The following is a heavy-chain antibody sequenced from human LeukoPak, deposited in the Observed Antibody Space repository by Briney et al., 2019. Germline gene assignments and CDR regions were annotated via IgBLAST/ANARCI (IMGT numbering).Heavy chain of an antibody. V-gene: IGHV3-23*01. CDR3: AELGITMIGGV. CDR1: GFIFSSYA. D-gene: IGHD3-10*02. Sequence: PGGSLRLSCAASGFIFSSYAMSWVRQAQGKGLEWVSAISRSGENTYYADSVKGRFTISRDNAKNSLYLQMNSLRAEGTAVYYCAELGITMIGGVWGKGTTVTISS. J-gene: IGHJ6*04. CDR2: ISRSGENT.